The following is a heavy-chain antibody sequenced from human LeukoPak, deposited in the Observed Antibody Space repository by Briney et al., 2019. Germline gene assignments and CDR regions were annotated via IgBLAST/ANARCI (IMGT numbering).Heavy chain of an antibody. D-gene: IGHD6-13*01. CDR3: ARRGRGQQLILRRYFFDS. Sequence: SETLSLTCAGSGETFSDYYWNWIRQPPGQGLEWFGEINHSGDTHYTPSLKGRVTMSIDTSKNQFSLKLTSVTAADTAVYFCARRGRGQQLILRRYFFDSWGQGTLVSVSS. CDR2: INHSGDT. J-gene: IGHJ4*02. V-gene: IGHV4-34*01. CDR1: GETFSDYY.